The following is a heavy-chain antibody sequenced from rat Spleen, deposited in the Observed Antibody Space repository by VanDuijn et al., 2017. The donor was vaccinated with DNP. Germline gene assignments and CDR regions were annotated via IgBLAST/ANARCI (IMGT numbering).Heavy chain of an antibody. J-gene: IGHJ1*01. Sequence: EVQLVESGGDLVQPGGSLKLSCVASGFTFNYFWMAWVRQSPKKGLEWVATIIYDGSSTYYRDSVKGRFTISRDNAKNTLYLQMNSLRSEDMATYYCARHAYGGYDFWGPGTMVTVSS. V-gene: IGHV5-22*01. CDR3: ARHAYGGYDF. CDR1: GFTFNYFW. CDR2: IIYDGSST. D-gene: IGHD1-11*01.